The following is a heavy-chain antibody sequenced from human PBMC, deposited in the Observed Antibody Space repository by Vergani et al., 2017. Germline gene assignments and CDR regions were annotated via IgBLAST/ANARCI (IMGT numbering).Heavy chain of an antibody. CDR2: ISYDGSNK. Sequence: QVQLVESGGGVVQPGRSLRLSCAASVFTFSSYAMHWVRQAPGKGLEWVAVISYDGSNKYYADSVKGRFTISRDNSKNTLYLQMNSLRAEDTAVYYCARDGEWSGLNYYYYMDVWGKGTTVTVSS. CDR3: ARDGEWSGLNYYYYMDV. D-gene: IGHD3-3*01. CDR1: VFTFSSYA. V-gene: IGHV3-30-3*01. J-gene: IGHJ6*03.